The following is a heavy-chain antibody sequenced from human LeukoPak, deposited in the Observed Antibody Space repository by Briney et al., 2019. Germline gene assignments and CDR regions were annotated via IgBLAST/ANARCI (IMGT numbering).Heavy chain of an antibody. CDR1: GFTFSTYW. CDR3: VRGTSRGNGYGGDDPY. CDR2: INRDGSSR. Sequence: TGGSLRLSCAVSGFTFSTYWMHWVRQAPGKGLVWVSRINRDGSSRTYADSVMGRFTISRDSAKNTLYLQMDSLRAEDTAIYYCVRGTSRGNGYGGDDPYWGQGTLVIVSP. J-gene: IGHJ4*02. D-gene: IGHD2-21*02. V-gene: IGHV3-74*01.